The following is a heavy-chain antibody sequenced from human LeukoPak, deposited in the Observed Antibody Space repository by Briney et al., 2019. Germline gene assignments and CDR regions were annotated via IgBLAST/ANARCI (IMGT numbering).Heavy chain of an antibody. CDR2: IYYSGST. V-gene: IGHV4-30-4*01. D-gene: IGHD5-18*01. Sequence: SETLSLTCTVSGGSINSYYWSWIRQPPGKGLEWIGYIYYSGSTYYNPSLKSRVTISVDTSKNQFSLKLSSVTAADTAVYYCAIGRRMDTAMVEGYYFDYWGQGTLVTVSS. CDR1: GGSINSYY. J-gene: IGHJ4*02. CDR3: AIGRRMDTAMVEGYYFDY.